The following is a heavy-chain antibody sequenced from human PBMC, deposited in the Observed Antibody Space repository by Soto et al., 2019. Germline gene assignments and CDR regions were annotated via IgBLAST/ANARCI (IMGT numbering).Heavy chain of an antibody. CDR2: INHSGST. V-gene: IGHV4-34*01. CDR1: GGSFSGYY. CDR3: ARGWGQLRWFGDYINWFDP. J-gene: IGHJ5*02. D-gene: IGHD3-10*01. Sequence: SETLSLTCAVYGGSFSGYYWSWIRQPPGKGLEWIGAINHSGSTNYNPSLKSRVTVSVDTTKNKFSLKQSSVTAADTAGYYCARGWGQLRWFGDYINWFDPWGQGTLVTVSS.